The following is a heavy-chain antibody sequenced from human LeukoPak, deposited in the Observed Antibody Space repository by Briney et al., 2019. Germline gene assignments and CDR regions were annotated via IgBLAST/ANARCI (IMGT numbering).Heavy chain of an antibody. CDR3: ARRSGAIDY. CDR2: IYYSGST. Sequence: KPSETLSLTCTVSGGPISSYYWSWIRQPPGKGLEWIGYIYYSGSTNYNPSLKSRVTISVDTSKNQFSLKLSSVTAADTAVYYCARRSGAIDYWGQGTLVTVSS. D-gene: IGHD3-10*01. V-gene: IGHV4-59*01. CDR1: GGPISSYY. J-gene: IGHJ4*02.